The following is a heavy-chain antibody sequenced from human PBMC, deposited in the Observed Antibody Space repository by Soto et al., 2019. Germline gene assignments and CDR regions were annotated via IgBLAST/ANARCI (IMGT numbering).Heavy chain of an antibody. J-gene: IGHJ4*02. CDR3: ARGRTDYYDNSGDYVLDC. CDR1: GYTFTTYG. CDR2: ISTYNGNT. V-gene: IGHV1-18*01. D-gene: IGHD3-22*01. Sequence: QVQLVQSGAEVKKPGASVKVSCKASGYTFTTYGMSWVRQAPGQGLDWMGWISTYNGNTKYAERLQGRVTMTTDTTTSTAYMELRSLRSDDTAVYYCARGRTDYYDNSGDYVLDCWGQGTLFTVSS.